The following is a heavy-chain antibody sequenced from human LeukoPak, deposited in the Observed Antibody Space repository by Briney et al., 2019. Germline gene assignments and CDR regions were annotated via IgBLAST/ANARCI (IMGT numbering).Heavy chain of an antibody. Sequence: GGSLRLSCAASGFTFSGHAMHWVRQAPGKGLELLTYISHDGSYQYHVDSVKGRFTVSRDNSKNTLYLQMNSLSAEDSAVYYCLPELGAKNYFDYWGQGTLVTVSS. CDR1: GFTFSGHA. V-gene: IGHV3-30*03. J-gene: IGHJ4*02. CDR3: LPELGAKNYFDY. D-gene: IGHD1-14*01. CDR2: ISHDGSYQ.